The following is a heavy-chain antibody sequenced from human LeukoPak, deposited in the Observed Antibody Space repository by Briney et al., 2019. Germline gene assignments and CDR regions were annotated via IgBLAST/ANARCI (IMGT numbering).Heavy chain of an antibody. Sequence: SETLSLTCTVSGYSISSGYYWGWIRQPPGKGLEWIGSIYHSGSTYYNPSLKSRVTMSVDTSKNQFSLKLSSVTAADTAVYYCARDGYSGYDSVDYWGQGTLVTVSS. J-gene: IGHJ4*02. CDR3: ARDGYSGYDSVDY. V-gene: IGHV4-38-2*02. CDR1: GYSISSGYY. CDR2: IYHSGST. D-gene: IGHD5-12*01.